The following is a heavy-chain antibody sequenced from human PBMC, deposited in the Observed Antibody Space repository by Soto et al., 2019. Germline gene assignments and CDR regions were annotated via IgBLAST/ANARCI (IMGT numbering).Heavy chain of an antibody. Sequence: QVQLQESGPGLVKPSETLSLTCTVSGDSVSSGIYYWSWIRQPPGQGLEWIGYVYYTGSTNYNPTLQSRVTISIDTSKNQFSLRLRSVTAADTAMYYCARRLASKPKCFFDFWGQGTQITVSS. V-gene: IGHV4-61*01. CDR2: VYYTGST. D-gene: IGHD6-19*01. CDR1: GDSVSSGIYY. CDR3: ARRLASKPKCFFDF. J-gene: IGHJ4*02.